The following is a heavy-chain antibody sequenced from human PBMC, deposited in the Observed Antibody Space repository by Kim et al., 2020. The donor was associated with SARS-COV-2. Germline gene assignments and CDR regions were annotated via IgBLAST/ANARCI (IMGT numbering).Heavy chain of an antibody. D-gene: IGHD1-26*01. V-gene: IGHV3-23*01. CDR2: ISGSGGST. J-gene: IGHJ3*02. CDR1: GFTFSSYA. CDR3: AKGPHAKWELLELVAFDI. Sequence: GGSLRLSCAASGFTFSSYAMSWVRQAPGKGLEWVSAISGSGGSTYYADSVKGRFTISRDNSKNTLYLQMNSLRAEDTAVYYCAKGPHAKWELLELVAFDIWGQGTMVTVSS.